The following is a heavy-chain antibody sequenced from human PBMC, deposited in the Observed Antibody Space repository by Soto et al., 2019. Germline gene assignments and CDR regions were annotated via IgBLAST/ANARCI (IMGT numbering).Heavy chain of an antibody. Sequence: SETMSLTCTVSGGSISSGDYYWSWIRKPPGKGLEWIGYIYYSGSTYYNPSLKSRVTISVDTSKNQFSLKLSSVTAADTAVYYCARDRRVXVVPAAIEYYYYDYGMDVWGQGTTVTVSS. D-gene: IGHD2-2*02. CDR2: IYYSGST. CDR3: ARDRRVXVVPAAIEYYYYDYGMDV. J-gene: IGHJ6*02. V-gene: IGHV4-30-4*01. CDR1: GGSISSGDYY.